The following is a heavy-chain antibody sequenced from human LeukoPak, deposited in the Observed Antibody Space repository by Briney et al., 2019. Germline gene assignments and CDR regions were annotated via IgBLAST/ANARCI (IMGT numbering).Heavy chain of an antibody. CDR1: GFTFTNAW. CDR2: FKSKTDGGTT. V-gene: IGHV3-15*01. Sequence: NPGGSLRLSCAASGFTFTNAWMSWVRQAPGKGLEWVGRFKSKTDGGTTDYAAVAKGRLPIPGDDSRSTLYLQMSSLKTEDTAVYYCIMTYQWGQGNLVTVSS. J-gene: IGHJ1*01. D-gene: IGHD2-2*01. CDR3: IMTYQ.